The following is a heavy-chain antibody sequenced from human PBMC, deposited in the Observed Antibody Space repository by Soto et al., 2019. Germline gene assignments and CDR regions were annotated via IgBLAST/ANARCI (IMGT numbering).Heavy chain of an antibody. V-gene: IGHV1-2*04. Sequence: GASVKVSFMASGYTFTDYYIQWVRQAPGQGHEWMGWIQPNSGCTNCAQKFQGWVTMNRDTSISTAYMELSRLKYGDTAVYYCASEYGSGPGDYYLDYWGQGTMVTVSS. CDR3: ASEYGSGPGDYYLDY. D-gene: IGHD3-10*01. J-gene: IGHJ4*02. CDR2: IQPNSGCT. CDR1: GYTFTDYY.